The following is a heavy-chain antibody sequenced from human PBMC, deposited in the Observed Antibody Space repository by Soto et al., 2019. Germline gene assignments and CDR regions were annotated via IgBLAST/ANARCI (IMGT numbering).Heavy chain of an antibody. CDR1: GFTFTSSA. Sequence: SVKVSCKASGFTFTSSAVQWVRQASGQRLEWIGWIVVGSGNTNYAQKFQERVTITRDMATSTAYMELSSLRSDDTAVYYCAATVLLWFGELLEGPSDYWGQGTLVTVSS. CDR2: IVVGSGNT. V-gene: IGHV1-58*01. J-gene: IGHJ4*02. D-gene: IGHD3-10*01. CDR3: AATVLLWFGELLEGPSDY.